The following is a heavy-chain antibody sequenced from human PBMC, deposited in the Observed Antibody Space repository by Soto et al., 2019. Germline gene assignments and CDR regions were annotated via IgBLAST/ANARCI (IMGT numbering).Heavy chain of an antibody. CDR1: GGTFGNSA. D-gene: IGHD3-16*01. CDR3: KRDKDRQQFGRNSYCGMDV. Sequence: QVQLVQSGAEVKKPGSSVTVSCKASGGTFGNSAISWVRQAPGQGLEWMGGIIPIFPTPDYAQKFQGRGTNTAYESTTTDYIELTSLRSEVTVVAYSKRDKDRQQFGRNSYCGMDVWGQGTTVTVSS. CDR2: IIPIFPTP. J-gene: IGHJ6*02. V-gene: IGHV1-69*12.